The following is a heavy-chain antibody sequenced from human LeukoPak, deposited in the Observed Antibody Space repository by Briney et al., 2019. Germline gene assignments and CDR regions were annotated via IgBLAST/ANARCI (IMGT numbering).Heavy chain of an antibody. CDR1: GGSFSGYY. J-gene: IGHJ6*04. Sequence: SETLSLTCAVYGGSFSGYYWSWIRQPPGKGLEWIGEINHSGSTNYNPSLKSRVTISVGTSKNQFSLKLSSVTAADTAVYYCARGPEGGMVVWGKGTTVTVSS. CDR3: ARGPEGGMVV. CDR2: INHSGST. V-gene: IGHV4-34*01.